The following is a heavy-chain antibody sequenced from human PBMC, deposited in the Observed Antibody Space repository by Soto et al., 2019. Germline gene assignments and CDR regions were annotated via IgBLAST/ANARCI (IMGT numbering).Heavy chain of an antibody. Sequence: SETLSLTCTVSGGSISSSSYYWGWIRQPPGKGLEWIGSIYYSGSTYYNPSLKSRVTISVDTSKNQFSLKLSSVTAADTAVYYCARGYYCSGGSCSDYWGQGTLVTVSS. J-gene: IGHJ4*02. D-gene: IGHD2-15*01. V-gene: IGHV4-39*01. CDR2: IYYSGST. CDR3: ARGYYCSGGSCSDY. CDR1: GGSISSSSYY.